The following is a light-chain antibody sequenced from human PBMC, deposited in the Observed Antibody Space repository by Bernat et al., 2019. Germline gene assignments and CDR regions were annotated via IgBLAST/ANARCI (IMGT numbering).Light chain of an antibody. CDR2: END. CDR1: SSNIGNNY. CDR3: GTWESRLSAVV. Sequence: QSVLTQPPSVSAAPGQRVTISCSGSSSNIGNNYVSWYQQLPGTAPKLLSYENDKRPSGIPDRFSGSKSGTSGTLRITGIQTGNEADYYCGTWESRLSAVVFGGGTKLTVL. J-gene: IGLJ2*01. V-gene: IGLV1-51*02.